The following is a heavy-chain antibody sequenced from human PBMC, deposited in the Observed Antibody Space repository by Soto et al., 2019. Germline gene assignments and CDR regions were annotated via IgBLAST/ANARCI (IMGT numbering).Heavy chain of an antibody. Sequence: ESGGGLVQPGGSLRLSCAASGFTFSSYEMNWVRQAPGKGLEWVSYISSSGSTIYYADSVKGRFTISRDNAKNSLYLQMNSLRAEDTAVYYCARGDQLTGVVITPDYYYGMDVWGQGTTVTVSS. V-gene: IGHV3-48*03. CDR1: GFTFSSYE. J-gene: IGHJ6*02. CDR3: ARGDQLTGVVITPDYYYGMDV. CDR2: ISSSGSTI. D-gene: IGHD3-3*01.